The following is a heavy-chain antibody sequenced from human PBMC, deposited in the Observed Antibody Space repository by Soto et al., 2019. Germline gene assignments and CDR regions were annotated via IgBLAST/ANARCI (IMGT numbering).Heavy chain of an antibody. J-gene: IGHJ4*02. D-gene: IGHD4-4*01. CDR2: ISWNSVSI. CDR3: ANDVANYAASDS. CDR1: GFTFDYYA. V-gene: IGHV3-9*01. Sequence: SLRLSCAASGFTFDYYAMHWVRQAPGKGLEWVSGISWNSVSIGYADSVKGRFTISRDNAKNSLYLQMNSLRAEDTALYYCANDVANYAASDSWGQGTLVTVSS.